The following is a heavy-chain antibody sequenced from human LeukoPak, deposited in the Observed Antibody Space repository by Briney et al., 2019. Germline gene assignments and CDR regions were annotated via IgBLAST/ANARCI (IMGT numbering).Heavy chain of an antibody. CDR2: ITSDGDYT. D-gene: IGHD5-18*01. J-gene: IGHJ4*02. Sequence: GGSLRLSCAASGFTFSNYAMSWIRQAPGKGLECVSSITSDGDYTYYAYSVKGRFTISRDNSKNTLYLQMSSLRAEDTAVYYCASRSGYSYGHFAYWGQGTLVTVSS. V-gene: IGHV3-23*01. CDR1: GFTFSNYA. CDR3: ASRSGYSYGHFAY.